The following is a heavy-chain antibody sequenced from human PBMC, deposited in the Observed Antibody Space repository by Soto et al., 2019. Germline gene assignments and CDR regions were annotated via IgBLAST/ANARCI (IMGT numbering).Heavy chain of an antibody. CDR2: IWYDGSNK. CDR3: ARGRSLVIDPLFDY. CDR1: GFTFSSYG. V-gene: IGHV3-33*01. J-gene: IGHJ4*02. Sequence: PGGSLRLSCAASGFTFSSYGMHWVRQAPGKGLEWVAVIWYDGSNKYYADSVKGRFTISRDNSKNTLYLQMNSLRAEDTAVYYCARGRSLVIDPLFDYWGQGTLVTVSS. D-gene: IGHD3-16*02.